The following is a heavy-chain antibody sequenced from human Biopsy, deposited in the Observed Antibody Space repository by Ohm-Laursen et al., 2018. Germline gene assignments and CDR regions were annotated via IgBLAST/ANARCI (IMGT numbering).Heavy chain of an antibody. CDR1: GGDINNYY. D-gene: IGHD3-22*01. Sequence: SETLSLTCNASGGDINNYYWSWIRQPAGKGLEWIGRIYTSGSTNYNPSLKSRVTMSVDTSKNRFSLKLNSVTAADTAVYYCGRREVVITHDAFDTWGQGTMVTVSS. V-gene: IGHV4-4*07. J-gene: IGHJ3*02. CDR2: IYTSGST. CDR3: GRREVVITHDAFDT.